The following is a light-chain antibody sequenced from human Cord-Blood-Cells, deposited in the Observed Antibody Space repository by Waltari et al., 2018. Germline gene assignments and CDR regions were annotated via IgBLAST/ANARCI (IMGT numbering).Light chain of an antibody. Sequence: DIVMTQTPLSLSVTPGQPASISCKSSQSLLHSDGKTYLYWYLQKPGQSPHLLIYEVSIRFSGVPGGFSGSGSGTDFTLKISRVESEDVGVYYCMQSIQLPLTFGGGTKVEIK. CDR1: QSLLHSDGKTY. CDR2: EVS. V-gene: IGKV2D-29*02. CDR3: MQSIQLPLT. J-gene: IGKJ4*01.